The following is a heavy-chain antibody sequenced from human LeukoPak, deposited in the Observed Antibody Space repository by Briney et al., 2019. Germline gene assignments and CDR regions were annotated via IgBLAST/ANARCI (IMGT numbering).Heavy chain of an antibody. CDR1: GFTFSSYW. CDR3: ARGEYSSSWYISRDY. D-gene: IGHD6-13*01. CDR2: IKEDGSEK. J-gene: IGHJ4*02. Sequence: GSLRLSCAASGFTFSSYWMTWVRQAPGKGLEWVANIKEDGSEKYYVDSVKGRFTISRDNAKNSLYLQMNSLRAEDTAVYYCARGEYSSSWYISRDYWGQGTLVTVSS. V-gene: IGHV3-7*01.